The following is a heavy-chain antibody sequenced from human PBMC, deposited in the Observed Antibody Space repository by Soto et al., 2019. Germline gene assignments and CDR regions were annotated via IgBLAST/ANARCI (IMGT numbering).Heavy chain of an antibody. Sequence: QVQLQESGPGLVKPSETLSLTCTVSGGSISSDYWSWIRQPPGKGLERIGYIYYSGSTNYNPSLKSRVTITVDTSKNQYYLKLSSVTAADTAVYYCARTSGIHYYGMDVWGQGTTVTVSS. J-gene: IGHJ6*02. V-gene: IGHV4-59*01. CDR1: GGSISSDY. CDR3: ARTSGIHYYGMDV. D-gene: IGHD1-26*01. CDR2: IYYSGST.